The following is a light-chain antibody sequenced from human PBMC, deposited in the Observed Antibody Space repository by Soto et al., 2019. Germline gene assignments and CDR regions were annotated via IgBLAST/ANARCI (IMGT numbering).Light chain of an antibody. CDR1: QGISNY. CDR2: AAS. CDR3: VQHNSNPYS. J-gene: IGKJ2*01. V-gene: IGKV1-17*03. Sequence: DIQMTQSPSAMSASVGDRVTITCRASQGISNYLAWFQQKPGKVPKRLIYAASILQSWVPSRFSGSGSGTEFTLTISSLQHEDFATYYGVQHNSNPYSFGQGTKLEIK.